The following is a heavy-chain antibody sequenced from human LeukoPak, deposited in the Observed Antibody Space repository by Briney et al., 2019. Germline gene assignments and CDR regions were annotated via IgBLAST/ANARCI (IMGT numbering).Heavy chain of an antibody. J-gene: IGHJ6*03. CDR3: ARDSVFQQLGMDV. D-gene: IGHD6-13*01. Sequence: SETLSLTCAVSGASISSGGYSWSWIRQPAGKGLEWIGRIYTSGSTNYNPSLKSRVTISVDTSKNHFSLKLSSVTAADTAVYYCARDSVFQQLGMDVWGKGTTVTVSS. CDR1: GASISSGGYS. CDR2: IYTSGST. V-gene: IGHV4-61*02.